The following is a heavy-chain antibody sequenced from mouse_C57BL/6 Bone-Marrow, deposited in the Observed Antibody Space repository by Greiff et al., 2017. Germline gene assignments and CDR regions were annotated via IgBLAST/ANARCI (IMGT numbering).Heavy chain of an antibody. CDR2: IYPRSGTT. J-gene: IGHJ4*01. D-gene: IGHD1-1*01. V-gene: IGHV1-81*01. CDR1: GYTFTSYG. Sequence: VQLQQSGAELARPGASVKLSCKASGYTFTSYGISWVKQRTGQGLEWIGEIYPRSGTTYYNEKFKGKATLTADKSSSTAYMELRSLTSEDSAGYFCARGSSSLYAMDDWGQGTSVTGFS. CDR3: ARGSSSLYAMDD.